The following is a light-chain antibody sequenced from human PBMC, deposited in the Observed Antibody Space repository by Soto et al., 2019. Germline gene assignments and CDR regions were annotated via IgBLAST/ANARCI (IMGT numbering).Light chain of an antibody. V-gene: IGKV1-27*01. Sequence: DIQMTQSPSSLSASVRDRVTITCRASQDINNYLAWYQQKPGKVPKLLIYAASTLQPGVQSRFSGRGSGTVFTLTINSLQPEEVATYYCQNYKSAPNTFGRGTRLEIK. CDR1: QDINNY. J-gene: IGKJ2*01. CDR2: AAS. CDR3: QNYKSAPNT.